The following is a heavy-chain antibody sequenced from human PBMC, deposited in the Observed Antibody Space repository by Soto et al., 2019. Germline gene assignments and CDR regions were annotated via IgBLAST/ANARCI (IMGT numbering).Heavy chain of an antibody. V-gene: IGHV3-66*01. D-gene: IGHD2-15*01. J-gene: IGHJ6*04. Sequence: GGSPRLSCAASGFTVSSKYMSWVHQAPGKGLEWVSLIQSGGPTYYADSVKGRFTISRDTSENTLHLQMDSLRAEDTAVYYCARDDVLCDGGRCYGVPLDVWGKWTTVTVSS. CDR2: IQSGGPT. CDR3: ARDDVLCDGGRCYGVPLDV. CDR1: GFTVSSKY.